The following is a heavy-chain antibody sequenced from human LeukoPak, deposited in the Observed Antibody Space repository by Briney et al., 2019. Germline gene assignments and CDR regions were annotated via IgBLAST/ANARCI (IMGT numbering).Heavy chain of an antibody. V-gene: IGHV4-34*01. Sequence: SETLSLTCAVYGGSFSGYYWNWIRQLPGKGLEWIGEINHSGRTNYNPSLKSRVTISVDTSKKQSSLKLSSVAAADTAVYYCARDPGCSGGSCYSGFDPWGQGTLVTVSS. CDR2: INHSGRT. CDR1: GGSFSGYY. J-gene: IGHJ5*02. CDR3: ARDPGCSGGSCYSGFDP. D-gene: IGHD2-15*01.